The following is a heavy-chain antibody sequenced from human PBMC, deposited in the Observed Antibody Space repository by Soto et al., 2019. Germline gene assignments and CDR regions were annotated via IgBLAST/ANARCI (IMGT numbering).Heavy chain of an antibody. CDR1: GNTFTNFG. Sequence: QGQLVQSGAEVKKPGASVKVSCTASGNTFTNFGVTWVRQAPGQGLEWMGWISAYTDDPNYAQKFQGRATMTIDTSTSTAYLDLSSLTSDDTAVYYCARVIPGAEAWFDPWGQGTLVTVSS. D-gene: IGHD2-2*01. CDR2: ISAYTDDP. J-gene: IGHJ5*02. CDR3: ARVIPGAEAWFDP. V-gene: IGHV1-18*01.